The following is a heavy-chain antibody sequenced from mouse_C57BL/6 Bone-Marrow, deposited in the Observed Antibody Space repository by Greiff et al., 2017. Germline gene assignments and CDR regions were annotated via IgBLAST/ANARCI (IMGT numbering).Heavy chain of an antibody. CDR2: IYPGSGST. CDR3: ARYDGYYLYWYFDV. CDR1: GYTFTSYW. Sequence: QVQLKQPGAELVKPGASVKMSCKASGYTFTSYWITWVEQRPGQGLEWIGDIYPGSGSTNYNEKFKSKATLTVDTSSSTAYMQLSSLTSEDSAVYYCARYDGYYLYWYFDVWGTGTTVTVSS. V-gene: IGHV1-55*01. D-gene: IGHD2-3*01. J-gene: IGHJ1*03.